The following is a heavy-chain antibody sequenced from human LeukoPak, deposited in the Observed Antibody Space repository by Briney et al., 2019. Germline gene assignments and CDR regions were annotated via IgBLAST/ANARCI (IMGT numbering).Heavy chain of an antibody. V-gene: IGHV4-30-2*01. CDR1: GGPISSGGYY. J-gene: IGHJ5*02. Sequence: PSETLSLTCTVSGGPISSGGYYWSWIRQPPGKGLEWIGYMYRSGIAYYNPSLESRVTILVDRSMDQFSLKLSSVTAADTAVYYCARGVDCSSSSCYNWFDPWGRGTLVTVSS. D-gene: IGHD2-2*01. CDR2: MYRSGIA. CDR3: ARGVDCSSSSCYNWFDP.